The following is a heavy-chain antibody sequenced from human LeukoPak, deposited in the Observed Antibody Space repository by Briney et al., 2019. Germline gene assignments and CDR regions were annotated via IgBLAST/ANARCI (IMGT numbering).Heavy chain of an antibody. V-gene: IGHV3-7*01. D-gene: IGHD2-15*01. Sequence: GGSLRLTCAASGFTFSIYWMSWVRQAPGKGLEWVASMKGDGSVKHFLDSVEGRFTISRDNAKNSLYLQMNSLRAEDTAVYYCARWEAYCSGGRCYSGDFAFDIWGQGTMVTVSS. CDR1: GFTFSIYW. CDR2: MKGDGSVK. J-gene: IGHJ3*02. CDR3: ARWEAYCSGGRCYSGDFAFDI.